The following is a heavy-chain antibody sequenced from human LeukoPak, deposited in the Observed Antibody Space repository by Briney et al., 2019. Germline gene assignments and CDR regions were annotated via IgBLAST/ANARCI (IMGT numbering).Heavy chain of an antibody. CDR3: ARDGITMVRGVITD. CDR1: GFTFSSYG. J-gene: IGHJ4*02. Sequence: PGGSLRLSCTASGFTFSSYGIHWVRQAPGKGLEWVAVIWYDGSNKYYVDSVKGRFTISRDNSKNTLYLQMNSLRAEDTAVYYCARDGITMVRGVITDWGQGTLVTVSS. CDR2: IWYDGSNK. V-gene: IGHV3-33*01. D-gene: IGHD3-10*01.